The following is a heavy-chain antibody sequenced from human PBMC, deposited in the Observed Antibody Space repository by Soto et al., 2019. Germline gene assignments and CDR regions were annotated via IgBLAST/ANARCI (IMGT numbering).Heavy chain of an antibody. CDR2: IYYSGST. V-gene: IGHV4-59*01. Sequence: SETLSLTCTVSGGSISSYYWSWIRQPPGKGLEWIGYIYYSGSTNYNPSLKSRVTISVDTSKNQFSLKLSSVTAADTAVYYCARETAAAGYDAFDIWGQGTMVTVSS. CDR3: ARETAAAGYDAFDI. D-gene: IGHD6-13*01. CDR1: GGSISSYY. J-gene: IGHJ3*02.